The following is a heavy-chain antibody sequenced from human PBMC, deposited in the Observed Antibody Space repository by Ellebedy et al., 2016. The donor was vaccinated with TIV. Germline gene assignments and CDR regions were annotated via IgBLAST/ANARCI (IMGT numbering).Heavy chain of an antibody. D-gene: IGHD2-15*01. Sequence: AASVKVSCKASGYTFTGYYMHWVRQAPGQGLEWMGWLNPNSGGTNYAQKFQGWVTMTRDTSISTAYMELSRLRSDDTAVYYCARGRDVVVVVAATQEIGFDYWGQGTLVTVSS. CDR3: ARGRDVVVVVAATQEIGFDY. J-gene: IGHJ4*02. CDR2: LNPNSGGT. CDR1: GYTFTGYY. V-gene: IGHV1-2*04.